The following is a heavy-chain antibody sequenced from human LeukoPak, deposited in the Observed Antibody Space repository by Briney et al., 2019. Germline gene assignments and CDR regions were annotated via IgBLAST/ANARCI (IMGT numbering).Heavy chain of an antibody. D-gene: IGHD2-2*01. J-gene: IGHJ5*01. V-gene: IGHV3-23*01. Sequence: GGSLRLSCEASGFIFSSYVMGWVRQAPGKGLEWVSSISVGGGDTFTADSVKGRFTITRENSKNTLYLQMMGLRVEDTAIYYCARIGHDLYQTFDSWGHGTLITVSS. CDR2: ISVGGGDT. CDR3: ARIGHDLYQTFDS. CDR1: GFIFSSYV.